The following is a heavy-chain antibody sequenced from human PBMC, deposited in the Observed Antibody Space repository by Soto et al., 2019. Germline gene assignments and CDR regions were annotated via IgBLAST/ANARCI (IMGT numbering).Heavy chain of an antibody. Sequence: QVQLQESGPGLVKPSQTLSLTCTVSGGSISNGDYYWTWIRQPPGKGLEWIGYIYYSGRTYYNPSLKSRLTISVDTSKNQFSLRLISMTAADTAVYYCARDADGGGWFDPWGQGTLVTVSS. CDR1: GGSISNGDYY. D-gene: IGHD2-15*01. CDR2: IYYSGRT. V-gene: IGHV4-30-4*01. J-gene: IGHJ5*02. CDR3: ARDADGGGWFDP.